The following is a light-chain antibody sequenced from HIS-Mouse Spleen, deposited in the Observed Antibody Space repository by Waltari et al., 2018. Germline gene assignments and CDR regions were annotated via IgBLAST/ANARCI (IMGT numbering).Light chain of an antibody. Sequence: QSALTQPASVSGSPGQSLTISCTGTSSDVGGYHYVSWYQQHPGKSPKLLIYDVSNRPSGVSNRFSGSKSGNTASLTISGLQAEDEADYYCSSYTSSSFNVVFGGGTKLTVL. CDR3: SSYTSSSFNVV. CDR2: DVS. V-gene: IGLV2-14*01. J-gene: IGLJ2*01. CDR1: SSDVGGYHY.